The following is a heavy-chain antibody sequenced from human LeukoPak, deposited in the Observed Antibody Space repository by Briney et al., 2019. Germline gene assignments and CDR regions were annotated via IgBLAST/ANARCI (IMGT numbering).Heavy chain of an antibody. Sequence: PGGSLRLSCAASGFTFSSYGMHWVRQAPGKGLEWVAFIRLDGYNTYYADSVKGRFTISRDNSKITVYLQMNSLRPEDTAVYYCAKGSSVVAATPAEYFHHWGQGTLVTVSS. J-gene: IGHJ1*01. CDR1: GFTFSSYG. D-gene: IGHD2-15*01. CDR3: AKGSSVVAATPAEYFHH. CDR2: IRLDGYNT. V-gene: IGHV3-30*02.